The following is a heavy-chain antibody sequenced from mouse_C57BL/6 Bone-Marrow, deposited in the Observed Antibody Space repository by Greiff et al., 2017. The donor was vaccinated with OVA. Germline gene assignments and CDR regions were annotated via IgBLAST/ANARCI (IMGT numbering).Heavy chain of an antibody. CDR2: ISSGGSYT. Sequence: EVQLVESGGDLVKPGGSLKLSCAASGFTFSSYGMSWVRQTPDKRLEWVATISSGGSYTYYPDSVKGRFTISRDNAKNTLYLQMSSLKSEDTAMYYCARPHYYGSSLFDYWGQGTTLTVSS. V-gene: IGHV5-6*01. CDR3: ARPHYYGSSLFDY. D-gene: IGHD1-1*01. J-gene: IGHJ2*01. CDR1: GFTFSSYG.